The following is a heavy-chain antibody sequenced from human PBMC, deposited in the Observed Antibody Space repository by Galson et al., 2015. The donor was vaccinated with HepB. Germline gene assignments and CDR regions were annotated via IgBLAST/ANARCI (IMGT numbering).Heavy chain of an antibody. J-gene: IGHJ6*02. V-gene: IGHV3-7*01. Sequence: SLRLSCAASGFTFSSYWMSWVRQAPGKGLEWVANIKQDGSEKYYVDSVKGRFTITRDNAKNSLYLQMNSLRAEDTAVYYCARVRATLGGSYGMDFWGQGTTVTVSS. CDR2: IKQDGSEK. CDR1: GFTFSSYW. D-gene: IGHD5-12*01. CDR3: ARVRATLGGSYGMDF.